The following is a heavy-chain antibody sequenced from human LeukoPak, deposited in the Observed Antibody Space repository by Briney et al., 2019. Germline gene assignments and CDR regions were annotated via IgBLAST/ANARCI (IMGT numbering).Heavy chain of an antibody. D-gene: IGHD2-2*01. Sequence: SSETLSLTCTVSGGSISSSSYYWGWIRQPPGKGLEWIGEINHSGSTNYNPSLKSRVTISVDTSKNQFSLKLSSVTAADTAVYYCARAGRYCSSTSCSKNWLDPWGQGTLVTVSS. V-gene: IGHV4-39*07. J-gene: IGHJ5*02. CDR3: ARAGRYCSSTSCSKNWLDP. CDR1: GGSISSSSYY. CDR2: INHSGST.